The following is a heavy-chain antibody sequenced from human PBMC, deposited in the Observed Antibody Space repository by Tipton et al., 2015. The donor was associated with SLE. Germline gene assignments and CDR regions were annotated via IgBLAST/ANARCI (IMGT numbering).Heavy chain of an antibody. Sequence: TLSLTCAVYGESFNGYFWTWIRQPPGKGLEWIAEIIHSGVTNYNPSLRSRVTISVDMSKNQVSLKLSSVTAADTAVYYCARVAPTDVFDYWGQGTPVTVSS. J-gene: IGHJ4*02. CDR1: GESFNGYF. D-gene: IGHD1-1*01. CDR3: ARVAPTDVFDY. CDR2: IIHSGVT. V-gene: IGHV4-34*12.